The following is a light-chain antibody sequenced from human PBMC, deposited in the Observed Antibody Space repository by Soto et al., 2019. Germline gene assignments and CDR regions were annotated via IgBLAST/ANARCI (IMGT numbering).Light chain of an antibody. CDR2: GAS. CDR1: QSVHSN. V-gene: IGKV3-15*01. CDR3: HQYTDWPWRT. J-gene: IGKJ4*01. Sequence: EIVMTQSPATLSLSPGETATLSCRASQSVHSNLAWFQQHPGQAPRLLIYGASSRATGIPVRFSGSGSGTEFTLTISSLPPEDFAVYSCHQYTDWPWRTFGGRTEV.